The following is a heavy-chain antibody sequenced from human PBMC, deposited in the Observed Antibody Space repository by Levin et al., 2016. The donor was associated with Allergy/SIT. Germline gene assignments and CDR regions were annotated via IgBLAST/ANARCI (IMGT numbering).Heavy chain of an antibody. CDR3: ARGLGKQVWLHLETFDI. Sequence: ASVKVSSKASGYLFSNYDINWVRQAPGQGPEWMGRMNANSGNTVYAQKFQGRVTMTNDTSISTAYMELSSLRSEDTAVYYCARGLGKQVWLHLETFDIWGQGTVVTVSS. CDR2: MNANSGNT. CDR1: GYLFSNYD. J-gene: IGHJ3*02. D-gene: IGHD3-9*01. V-gene: IGHV1-8*01.